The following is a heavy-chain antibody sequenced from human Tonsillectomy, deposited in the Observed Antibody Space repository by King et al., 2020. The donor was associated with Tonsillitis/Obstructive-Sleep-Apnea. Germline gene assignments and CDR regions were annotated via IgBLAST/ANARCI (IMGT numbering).Heavy chain of an antibody. Sequence: VQLVESGGGLVKPGGSLRLSCAASGFTFSDYYMSWIRQAPGKGLEWVSYISSSSSYTNYADSVKGRFTISRDNAKNSLYLQMNSLRAEDTSVYYCARDGARIPLDYWGQGTLVTVSS. CDR1: GFTFSDYY. J-gene: IGHJ4*02. CDR3: ARDGARIPLDY. D-gene: IGHD2-2*02. CDR2: ISSSSSYT. V-gene: IGHV3-11*06.